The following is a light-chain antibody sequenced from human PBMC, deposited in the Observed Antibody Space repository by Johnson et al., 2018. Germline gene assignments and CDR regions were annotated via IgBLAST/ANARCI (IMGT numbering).Light chain of an antibody. CDR2: ENN. CDR3: GTWDSSLSAGNV. Sequence: SVLTQPPSVSAAPGQKVTISCSGSSSTIGNNYVSWYQQLPRTAPKLLIYENNKRPSGIPDRFSGSKSGTSATLVITGLHTGDEADYYCGTWDSSLSAGNVVGTGTKVTVL. J-gene: IGLJ1*01. V-gene: IGLV1-51*02. CDR1: SSTIGNNY.